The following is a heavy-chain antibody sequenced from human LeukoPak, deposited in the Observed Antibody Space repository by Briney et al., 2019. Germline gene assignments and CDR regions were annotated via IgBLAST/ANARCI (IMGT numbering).Heavy chain of an antibody. V-gene: IGHV3-48*01. CDR3: ARSLDTYYYDNGGSRSYYYYYMDV. J-gene: IGHJ6*03. CDR1: GFTFNTYS. D-gene: IGHD3-22*01. CDR2: ITSTSNLR. Sequence: GGSLRLSCAASGFTFNTYSMNWVRQAPGKGLEWLSYITSTSNLRDYADSVKGRFSISRDNANNSLFLQMNSLRAEDTAIYYCARSLDTYYYDNGGSRSYYYYYMDVWGKGTTVTVSS.